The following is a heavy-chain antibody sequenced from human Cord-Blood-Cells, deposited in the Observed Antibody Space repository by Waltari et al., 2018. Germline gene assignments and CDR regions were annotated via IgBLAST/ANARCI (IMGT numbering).Heavy chain of an antibody. J-gene: IGHJ4*02. CDR2: IYPGDSDT. CDR1: GYSLPHNW. D-gene: IGHD1-26*01. CDR3: ARLQAYSGSYYFDY. Sequence: EVQLVQSGAEVKKPGESLKNACKGSGYSLPHNWIVRVRQLPGKGLEWMGIIYPGDSDTRYSPSFQGQVTISADKSISTAYLQWSSLKASDTAMYYCARLQAYSGSYYFDYWGQGTLVTVSS. V-gene: IGHV5-51*03.